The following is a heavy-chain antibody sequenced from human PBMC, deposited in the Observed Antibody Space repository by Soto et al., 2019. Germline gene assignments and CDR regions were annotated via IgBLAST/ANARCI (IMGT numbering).Heavy chain of an antibody. CDR3: ARGVRIAARPLANWFDP. V-gene: IGHV4-4*02. CDR1: SGSISSSNW. CDR2: IYHSGST. J-gene: IGHJ5*02. D-gene: IGHD6-6*01. Sequence: SETLSLTCAVSSGSISSSNWWSWVRQPPGKGLEWIGEIYHSGSTNYNPSLKSRVTISVDKSKNQFSLKLSSVTAADTAVYYCARGVRIAARPLANWFDPWGQGTLVTVSS.